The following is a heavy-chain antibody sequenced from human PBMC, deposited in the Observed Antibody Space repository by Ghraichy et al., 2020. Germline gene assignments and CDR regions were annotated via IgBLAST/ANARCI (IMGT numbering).Heavy chain of an antibody. Sequence: GGSLRLSCAASGFTFSSYWMHWVRQAPGKGLVWVSRINSDGSSTSYADSVKGRFTISRDNAKNTLYLQMNSLRAEDTAVYYCAYSSSWYLLNYWGQGTLVTVSS. CDR2: INSDGSST. D-gene: IGHD6-13*01. CDR3: AYSSSWYLLNY. CDR1: GFTFSSYW. V-gene: IGHV3-74*01. J-gene: IGHJ4*02.